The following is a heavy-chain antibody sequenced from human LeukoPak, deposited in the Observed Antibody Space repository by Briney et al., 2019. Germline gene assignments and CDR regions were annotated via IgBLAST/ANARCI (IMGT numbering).Heavy chain of an antibody. Sequence: SETLSLTCTVSGGSISSYYWSWIRQPPGKGLEWIGYINYSGSTNYNPSLKSRVTISVDTSKNQFSLKLSSVTAADTAVYYCARDRSLDYWGQGTLVTVSS. J-gene: IGHJ4*02. CDR3: ARDRSLDY. V-gene: IGHV4-59*01. CDR2: INYSGST. CDR1: GGSISSYY. D-gene: IGHD3-16*02.